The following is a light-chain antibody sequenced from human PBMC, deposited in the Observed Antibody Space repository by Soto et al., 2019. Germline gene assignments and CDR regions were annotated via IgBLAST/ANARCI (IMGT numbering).Light chain of an antibody. CDR2: DVS. CDR3: SSYTSSSTLCV. V-gene: IGLV2-14*01. Sequence: QSVLTQPASVSGSPGQSITISCTGTSSDVGGYKYVSWFQQHPGKAPKLMIYDVSNRPSGVSNRFSGSKSGNTASLTISGLQAEDEADYYCSSYTSSSTLCVFGPGTKVTVL. J-gene: IGLJ1*01. CDR1: SSDVGGYKY.